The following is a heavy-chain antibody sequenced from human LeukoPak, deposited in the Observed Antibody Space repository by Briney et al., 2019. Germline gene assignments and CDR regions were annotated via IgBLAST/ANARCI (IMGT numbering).Heavy chain of an antibody. Sequence: GGSLRLSCAASGFTFSDYYMSWIRQAPGEGLEWISYISGSGTTIYYADSVKGRFTISRDNAKNSLYLQMNSLRAEDTAIYYCGGSVVTLYFFDYWGQGILVTVSS. V-gene: IGHV3-11*01. CDR3: GGSVVTLYFFDY. CDR1: GFTFSDYY. D-gene: IGHD4-23*01. CDR2: ISGSGTTI. J-gene: IGHJ4*02.